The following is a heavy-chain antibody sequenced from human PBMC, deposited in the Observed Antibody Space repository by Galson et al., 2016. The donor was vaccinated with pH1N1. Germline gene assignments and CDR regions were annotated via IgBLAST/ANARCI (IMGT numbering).Heavy chain of an antibody. V-gene: IGHV1-3*01. CDR3: ARDDYGRYFDY. CDR2: FNPDSGNT. Sequence: SVKVSCKASGYTFTTYLIHWVRQAPGETLEWMGWFNPDSGNTKYAQRFKGRVTFTRDTSATTAYMQMSSLRSEDTAVYYCARDDYGRYFDYWGQGTLVTVSS. D-gene: IGHD3-16*01. J-gene: IGHJ4*02. CDR1: GYTFTTYL.